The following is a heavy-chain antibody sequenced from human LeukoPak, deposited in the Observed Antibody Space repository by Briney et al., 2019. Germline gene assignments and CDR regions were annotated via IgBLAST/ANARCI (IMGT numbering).Heavy chain of an antibody. V-gene: IGHV4-34*01. CDR2: INHSGST. Sequence: SETLSLTCAVYGGSFSGYYWSWIRQPPGKGPEWVGEINHSGSTNYKPSLKSRVTISVDTSKNQFSLKLSSVTAADTAVYYCAREPSGVVVVAAARGGYYFDYWGQGTLVTVSS. J-gene: IGHJ4*02. D-gene: IGHD2-15*01. CDR3: AREPSGVVVVAAARGGYYFDY. CDR1: GGSFSGYY.